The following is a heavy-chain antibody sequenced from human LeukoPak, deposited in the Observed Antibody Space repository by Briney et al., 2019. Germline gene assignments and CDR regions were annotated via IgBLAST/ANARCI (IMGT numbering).Heavy chain of an antibody. CDR2: ISDDSGST. J-gene: IGHJ4*02. Sequence: GSLRLSCAASELMFSSYAMSWVRQAPGKGLEWVSGISDDSGSTYYADSVRGRFTISRDNSKNTLYLQMNSLRVEDTAIYYCAKDQYSSSWYFDYWGQGTLVTVSS. D-gene: IGHD6-13*01. CDR1: ELMFSSYA. V-gene: IGHV3-23*01. CDR3: AKDQYSSSWYFDY.